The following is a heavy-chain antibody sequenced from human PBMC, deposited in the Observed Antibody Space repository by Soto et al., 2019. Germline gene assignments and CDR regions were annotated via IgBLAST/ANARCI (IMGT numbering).Heavy chain of an antibody. CDR3: ASLYDSSGYYYVGERAFDI. D-gene: IGHD3-22*01. CDR1: GFTFSDYY. V-gene: IGHV3-11*01. Sequence: GGSLRLSCAASGFTFSDYYMSWIRQAPGKGLEWVSYISSSGSTIYYADSVKGRFTISRDNAKNSLYLQMNSLRAEDTAVYYCASLYDSSGYYYVGERAFDIWGQGTMVTVSS. CDR2: ISSSGSTI. J-gene: IGHJ3*02.